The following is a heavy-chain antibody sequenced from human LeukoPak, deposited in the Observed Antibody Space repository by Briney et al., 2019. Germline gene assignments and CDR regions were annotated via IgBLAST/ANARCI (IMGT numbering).Heavy chain of an antibody. J-gene: IGHJ4*02. CDR3: ARVDTAMVSPDY. D-gene: IGHD5-18*01. CDR1: GYTFTGYY. V-gene: IGHV1-8*02. Sequence: ASVKVSCKASGYTFTGYYMHWVRQATGQGLEWMGWMNPNSGNTGYAQKFQGRVTMTRNTSISTAYMELSSLRSEDTAVYYCARVDTAMVSPDYWGQGTLVTVSS. CDR2: MNPNSGNT.